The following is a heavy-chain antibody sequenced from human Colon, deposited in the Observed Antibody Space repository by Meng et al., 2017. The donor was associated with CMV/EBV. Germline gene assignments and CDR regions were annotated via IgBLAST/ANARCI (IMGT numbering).Heavy chain of an antibody. J-gene: IGHJ4*02. Sequence: QMTLKESGPALVQPTQTLTLTCTFSGFSLTTRGVGVGWIRQPPGKTLEWLALIYWDDDKRYSPSLKNRLTITKDTSKNQVVLTMTNMDPGDTGTYYRAHRGDGDYVFDFWGQGALVTVSS. CDR1: GFSLTTRGVG. CDR3: AHRGDGDYVFDF. V-gene: IGHV2-5*02. CDR2: IYWDDDK. D-gene: IGHD4-17*01.